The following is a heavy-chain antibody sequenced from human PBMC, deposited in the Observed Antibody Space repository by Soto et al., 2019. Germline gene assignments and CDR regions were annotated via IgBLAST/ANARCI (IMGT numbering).Heavy chain of an antibody. CDR3: ARDPEMMDDYYYGMDV. D-gene: IGHD3-16*01. Sequence: PSETLSLTCTVSGASIGSGDYYWSWIRQPPGKGPEWIGYIYSSGSTSYNPSLKSRLTISLDTSKNQFSLKLSSVTAADTAVYYCARDPEMMDDYYYGMDVWGQGTSVTVSS. V-gene: IGHV4-30-4*01. CDR2: IYSSGST. J-gene: IGHJ6*02. CDR1: GASIGSGDYY.